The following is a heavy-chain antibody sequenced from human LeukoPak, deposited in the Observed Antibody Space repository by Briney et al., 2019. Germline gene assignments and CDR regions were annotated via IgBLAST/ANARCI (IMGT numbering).Heavy chain of an antibody. J-gene: IGHJ6*02. CDR2: IYYSGST. Sequence: PSETLSLTCTVSGGSISSYYWSWIRQPPGKGLEWIGYIYYSGSTNYNPSLKSRVTISVDTSKNQFSLKLSSVTAADTAVYHCARDLGRYYGMDVWGQGTTVTVSS. CDR3: ARDLGRYYGMDV. V-gene: IGHV4-59*01. CDR1: GGSISSYY.